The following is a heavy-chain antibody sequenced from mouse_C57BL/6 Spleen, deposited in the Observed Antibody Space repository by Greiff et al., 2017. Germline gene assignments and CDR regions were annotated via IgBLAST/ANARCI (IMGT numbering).Heavy chain of an antibody. D-gene: IGHD3-2*02. CDR3: ARTGDSSGYDY. Sequence: QVQLQQPGAELVRPGSSVKLSCKASGYTFTSYWMDWVKQRPGQGLEWIGNIYPSDSETHYNQKFKDKATLTVDKSSSTAYMQLSSLTSEDSAVYYCARTGDSSGYDYWGQGTTLTVSS. CDR2: IYPSDSET. CDR1: GYTFTSYW. J-gene: IGHJ2*01. V-gene: IGHV1-61*01.